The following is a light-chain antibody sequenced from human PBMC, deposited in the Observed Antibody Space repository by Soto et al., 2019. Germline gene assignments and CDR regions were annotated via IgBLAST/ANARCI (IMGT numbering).Light chain of an antibody. CDR1: SSDIGGYNF. CDR2: EVS. Sequence: QSALTQPVSVSGSPGQSITISCTGTSSDIGGYNFVSWYQQHPGKAPKLMIYEVSNRPSGVSNRFSGSKSGNTASLTISGLQAEDEADYYCSSYTSSNTLFGGGTKLTVL. J-gene: IGLJ3*02. V-gene: IGLV2-14*01. CDR3: SSYTSSNTL.